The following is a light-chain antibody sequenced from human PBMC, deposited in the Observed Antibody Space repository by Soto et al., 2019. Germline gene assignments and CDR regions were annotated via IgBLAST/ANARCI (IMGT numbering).Light chain of an antibody. CDR3: QQYNNWPRWT. J-gene: IGKJ1*01. CDR2: GAS. Sequence: EIVMTQSPATLSVSPGERATLSCRASQSVSSNLAWYQQKPGQAPRLLIYGASTRATGIPARFSGSGSGTEFTLTISSLQSEDFAVYYCQQYNNWPRWTFGKGTMV. V-gene: IGKV3-15*01. CDR1: QSVSSN.